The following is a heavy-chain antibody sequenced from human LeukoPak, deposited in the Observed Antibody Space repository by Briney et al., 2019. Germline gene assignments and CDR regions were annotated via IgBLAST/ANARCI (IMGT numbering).Heavy chain of an antibody. Sequence: GGSLRLSCAASGFTFSSYSMNWVRQAPGKGLEWVSSISGSTSYIYYADSVKGRFTISRDNTKNSLYLQMSSLRAEDTAVYYCARDPWGGYSYWGQGILVIVSS. V-gene: IGHV3-21*01. D-gene: IGHD5-12*01. CDR1: GFTFSSYS. CDR2: ISGSTSYI. J-gene: IGHJ4*02. CDR3: ARDPWGGYSY.